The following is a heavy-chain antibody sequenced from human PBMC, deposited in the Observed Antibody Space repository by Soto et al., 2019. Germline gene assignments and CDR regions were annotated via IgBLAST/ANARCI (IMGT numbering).Heavy chain of an antibody. CDR3: ARARLSTVTTFIDY. V-gene: IGHV4-59*01. Sequence: SETLSLTCTVSGGSISSYYWSWIRQPPGKGLEWIGDIYYSGSTNYNPSLKSRVTISVDTSKNQFSLKLSSVTAADTAVYYCARARLSTVTTFIDYLGQGTLVTVSS. J-gene: IGHJ4*02. CDR1: GGSISSYY. CDR2: IYYSGST. D-gene: IGHD4-17*01.